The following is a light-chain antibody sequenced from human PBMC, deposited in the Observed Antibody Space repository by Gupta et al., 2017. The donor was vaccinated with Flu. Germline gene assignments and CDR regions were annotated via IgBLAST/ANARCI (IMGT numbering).Light chain of an antibody. V-gene: IGLV3-21*01. CDR3: QVWDTSIDHWV. J-gene: IGLJ2*01. Sequence: GETCMITGRGTNIGRETVHWYQQTPGQAPLLIFCNNSNRPSGIPDRFAGSNAGNSASLTISGVESEDEADYYCQVWDTSIDHWVFGGGTKLTVL. CDR2: NNS. CDR1: NIGRET.